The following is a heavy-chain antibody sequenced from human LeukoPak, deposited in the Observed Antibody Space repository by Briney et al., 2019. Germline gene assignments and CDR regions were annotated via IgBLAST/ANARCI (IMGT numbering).Heavy chain of an antibody. CDR2: ISGSGGDT. J-gene: IGHJ4*02. V-gene: IGHV3-23*01. CDR3: AKDIRFLTGYDY. D-gene: IGHD3-9*01. Sequence: GGSLRLSCAASGFSFSTYAMSWVRQAPGKGLEWVAAISGSGGDTDYADSVKGRFTISRDNSKNTLYLQMNSLRAEDTAVYYCAKDIRFLTGYDYWGQGTLVIVSS. CDR1: GFSFSTYA.